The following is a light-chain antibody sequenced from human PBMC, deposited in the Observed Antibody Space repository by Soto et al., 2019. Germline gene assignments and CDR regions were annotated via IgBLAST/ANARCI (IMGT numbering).Light chain of an antibody. J-gene: IGKJ2*01. CDR1: QPIASN. V-gene: IGKV3-15*01. CDR2: GAS. Sequence: EILMTQSPATVSVSPGGRATLSCRASQPIASNVAWYQQRPGQPPRLLIFGASTRASDVPDGFTGRGSGTQFTLTIASLHSEDFAVYFCQQYNNWPYTFGQGTKVEI. CDR3: QQYNNWPYT.